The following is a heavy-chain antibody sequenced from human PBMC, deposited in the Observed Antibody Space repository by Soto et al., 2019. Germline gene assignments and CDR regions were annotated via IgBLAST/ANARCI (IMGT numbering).Heavy chain of an antibody. CDR3: ARGYCSSTICYIWDNWFDP. D-gene: IGHD2-2*02. CDR1: GGPISSYY. J-gene: IGHJ5*02. CDR2: IYYSGRT. V-gene: IGHV4-59*01. Sequence: PSETLSLTCTVSGGPISSYYWSWIRQPPGKGLEWIGYIYYSGRTNYNPSLKSRVTISVDTSKNQFSLKLSSVTAADTAVYYCARGYCSSTICYIWDNWFDPWGQGTLVTVSS.